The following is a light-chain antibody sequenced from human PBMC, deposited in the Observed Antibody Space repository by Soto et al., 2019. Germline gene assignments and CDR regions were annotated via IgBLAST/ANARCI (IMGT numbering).Light chain of an antibody. Sequence: QSLLTQPPSASGAPGQRVTISCSGSNSNIGSNPVHWYQQFPGTAPKVLIYSNYQRPSGVPDRFSVSKSGTSASLAVRGPESEDEAYYDSTVSNYTLCDQLFGGGTKVTAL. J-gene: IGLJ2*01. CDR1: NSNIGSNP. V-gene: IGLV1-44*01. CDR2: SNY. CDR3: TVSNYTLCDQL.